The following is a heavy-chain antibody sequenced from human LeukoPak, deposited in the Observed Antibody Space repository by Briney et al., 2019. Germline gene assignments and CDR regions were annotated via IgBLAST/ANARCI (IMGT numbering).Heavy chain of an antibody. CDR3: ARKNGLDY. J-gene: IGHJ4*02. CDR2: IKQDGSEK. CDR1: VFTFSNYW. Sequence: GGSLRLSCAASVFTFSNYWMNWVRQAPGKGLEWVANIKQDGSEKYYVDSVKGRFTISRDNAKNSLYLQMNSLRAEDTAVYYCARKNGLDYWGQGTLVTVSS. V-gene: IGHV3-7*01.